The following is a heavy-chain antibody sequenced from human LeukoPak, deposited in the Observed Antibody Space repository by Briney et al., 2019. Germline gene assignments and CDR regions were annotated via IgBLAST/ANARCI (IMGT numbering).Heavy chain of an antibody. D-gene: IGHD3-22*01. CDR3: AKTSFGNYYDSYDY. V-gene: IGHV3-53*01. Sequence: GGSLRLSCVASGFTVNNNYMNWVRQGPGKGLEWGSVISSGGSTYYADSVTSRFTISRDNSKNTLYLQMNSLRAEDTAVYYCAKTSFGNYYDSYDYWGQGTLVTVSS. J-gene: IGHJ4*02. CDR1: GFTVNNNY. CDR2: ISSGGST.